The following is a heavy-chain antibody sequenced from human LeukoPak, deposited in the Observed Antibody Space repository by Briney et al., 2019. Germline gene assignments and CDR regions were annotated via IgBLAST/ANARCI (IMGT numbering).Heavy chain of an antibody. CDR1: GGSFSGYC. D-gene: IGHD2-21*01. V-gene: IGHV4-34*01. CDR2: INHSGST. CDR3: ASTGGGLSYPPKRSYSDY. J-gene: IGHJ4*02. Sequence: PSGTLSLTCAVYGGSFSGYCWSWIRQPPGKGLEWIGEINHSGSTNYNPSLKSRVTISVDTSKNQFSLKLSSVTAADTAVYYCASTGGGLSYPPKRSYSDYWGQGTLVTVSS.